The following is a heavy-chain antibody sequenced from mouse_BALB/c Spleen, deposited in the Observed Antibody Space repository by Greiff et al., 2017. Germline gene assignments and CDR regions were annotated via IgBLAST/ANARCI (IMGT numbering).Heavy chain of an antibody. J-gene: IGHJ3*01. Sequence: QVQLQQSGAELVRPGTSVKISCKASGYTFTNYWLGWVKQRPGHGLEWIGDIYPGGGYTNYNEKFKGKATLTADTSSSTAYMQLSSLTSEDSAVYFCARDRYDVGFAYWGQGTLVTVSA. CDR1: GYTFTNYW. CDR2: IYPGGGYT. D-gene: IGHD2-14*01. V-gene: IGHV1-63*02. CDR3: ARDRYDVGFAY.